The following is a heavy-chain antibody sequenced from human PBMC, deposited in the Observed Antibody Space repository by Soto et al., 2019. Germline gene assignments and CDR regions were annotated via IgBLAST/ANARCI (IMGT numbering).Heavy chain of an antibody. Sequence: EVQLVESGGGLVRPGGSLRLSCAASGFTFSRYSMNWVRQPPGKGLEWVSSISSTTNYIYYADSMKGRFTVSRDNAKNSVYLDMNSLSAEDTAVYYWARESEDLTSNFDYWGQGTLVTVSS. CDR1: GFTFSRYS. CDR3: ARESEDLTSNFDY. V-gene: IGHV3-21*01. CDR2: ISSTTNYI. J-gene: IGHJ4*02.